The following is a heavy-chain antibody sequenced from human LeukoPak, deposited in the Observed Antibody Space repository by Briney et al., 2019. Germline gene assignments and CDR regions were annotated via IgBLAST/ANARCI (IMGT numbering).Heavy chain of an antibody. CDR2: IYYSGST. CDR3: ARDDAFAGNAFDI. Sequence: SETLSLTCTVSGGSISSSSYYWGWIRQPPGKGLEWIGYIYYSGSTNYNPSLKSRVTISVDTSKNQFSLKLSSVTAADTAVYYCARDDAFAGNAFDIWGQGTMVTVSS. D-gene: IGHD1-26*01. J-gene: IGHJ3*02. V-gene: IGHV4-61*01. CDR1: GGSISSSSYY.